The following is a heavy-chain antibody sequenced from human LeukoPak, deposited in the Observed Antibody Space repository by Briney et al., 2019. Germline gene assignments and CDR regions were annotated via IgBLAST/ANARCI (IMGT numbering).Heavy chain of an antibody. D-gene: IGHD1-26*01. V-gene: IGHV3-30*18. CDR1: GFTFSSYG. CDR3: AKDGVSWELSPFDY. CDR2: ISYDGSNK. Sequence: GGSLRLSCAAPGFTFSSYGMHWVRQAPGKGLEWVAVISYDGSNKYYADSVKGRFTISRDNSKNTLYLQMNSLRAEDTAVYYCAKDGVSWELSPFDYWGQGTLVTVSS. J-gene: IGHJ4*02.